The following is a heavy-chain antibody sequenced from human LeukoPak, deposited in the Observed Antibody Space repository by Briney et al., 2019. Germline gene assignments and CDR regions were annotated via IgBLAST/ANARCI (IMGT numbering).Heavy chain of an antibody. J-gene: IGHJ4*02. CDR3: ARARNYVWGSYRYFDY. Sequence: SGTLSLTCAVYGGSFSGYYWSWIRQPPGKGLEWIGEINHSGSTNYNPSLKSRVTISVDTSKNQFSLKLSSVTAADTAVYYCARARNYVWGSYRYFDYWGQGTLVTVSS. CDR1: GGSFSGYY. D-gene: IGHD3-16*02. CDR2: INHSGST. V-gene: IGHV4-34*01.